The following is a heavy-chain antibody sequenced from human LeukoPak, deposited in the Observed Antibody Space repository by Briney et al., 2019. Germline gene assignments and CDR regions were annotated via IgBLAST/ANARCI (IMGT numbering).Heavy chain of an antibody. V-gene: IGHV3-30*04. J-gene: IGHJ4*02. CDR1: GFTFSSYA. CDR3: AKHQVRSHDY. Sequence: GGSLRLSCAASGFTFSSYAMHWVRQAPGKGLEWVAVISYDGSNKYYADSVKGRFTISRDNSKNTLYLQMSSLRAEDTAVYFCAKHQVRSHDYWGQGTLVTVSS. CDR2: ISYDGSNK.